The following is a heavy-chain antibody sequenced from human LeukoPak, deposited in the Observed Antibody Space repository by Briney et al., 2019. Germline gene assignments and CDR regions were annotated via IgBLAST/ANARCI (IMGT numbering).Heavy chain of an antibody. CDR3: ARSVLAAADQLRVLRVVLPYGMDV. V-gene: IGHV1-18*01. J-gene: IGHJ6*02. CDR1: GYTFTSYG. D-gene: IGHD6-13*01. Sequence: GASVKVSCKASGYTFTSYGISWVRQAPGQGLEWMGWISAYNGNTNYAQKLQGRVTMTTDTSTSTAYMELRSLRSDDTAVYYCARSVLAAADQLRVLRVVLPYGMDVWGQGTTVTVSS. CDR2: ISAYNGNT.